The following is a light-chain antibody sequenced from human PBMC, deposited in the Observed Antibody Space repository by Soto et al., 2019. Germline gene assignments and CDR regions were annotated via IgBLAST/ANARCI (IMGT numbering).Light chain of an antibody. CDR2: GAS. J-gene: IGKJ4*01. CDR3: HQYGISP. Sequence: EIVLTQSPDTLSLSPGGRATLSCRASQSVTTGLAWYQQKPGQPPRLLISGASVRASGVPDRFSGSGSGTEFTLTISRLEPEDFAVYYCHQYGISPFGGGTKVDIK. V-gene: IGKV3-20*01. CDR1: QSVTTG.